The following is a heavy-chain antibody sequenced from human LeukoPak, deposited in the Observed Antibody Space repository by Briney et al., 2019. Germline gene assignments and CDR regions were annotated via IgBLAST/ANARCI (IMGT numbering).Heavy chain of an antibody. CDR2: INHSGST. D-gene: IGHD3-16*02. CDR1: GGSFSGYY. V-gene: IGHV4-34*01. CDR3: ASGLLGRVIPPDFDY. J-gene: IGHJ4*02. Sequence: PSETLPLTCAVYGGSFSGYYWSWIRQPPGKGLEWIGEINHSGSTNYNPSLKSRVTILVDTSKNQFSLKLSSVTAADTAVYYCASGLLGRVIPPDFDYWGQGTLVTVSS.